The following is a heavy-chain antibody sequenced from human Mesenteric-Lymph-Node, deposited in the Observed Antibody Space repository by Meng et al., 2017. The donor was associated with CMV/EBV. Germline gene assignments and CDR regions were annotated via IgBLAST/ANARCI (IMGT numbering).Heavy chain of an antibody. CDR3: ARHQRWLKSEGGFNY. CDR2: INHSGST. V-gene: IGHV4-34*01. CDR1: GGSFSGYY. D-gene: IGHD4-23*01. Sequence: QVQLTQWGAGLLKPSETLSLTCAVYGGSFSGYYWSWIRQPPGKGLEWIGEINHSGSTNYNPSLKSRVTISVDTSKNQFSLKLSSVTAADTAVYYCARHQRWLKSEGGFNYWGQGTPVTVSS. J-gene: IGHJ4*02.